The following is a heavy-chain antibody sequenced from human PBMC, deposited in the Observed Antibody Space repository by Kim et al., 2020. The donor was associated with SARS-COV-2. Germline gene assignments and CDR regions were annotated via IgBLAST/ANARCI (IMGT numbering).Heavy chain of an antibody. V-gene: IGHV3-23*03. J-gene: IGHJ4*02. CDR1: GFTFSSYA. D-gene: IGHD6-19*01. Sequence: GGSLRLSCAASGFTFSSYAMSWVRQAPGKGLEWVSVIYSGGSSTYYADSVKGRFTISRDNSKNTLYLQMNSLRAEDTAVYYCAKASIAVAYDYWGQGTLVTVSS. CDR2: IYSGGSST. CDR3: AKASIAVAYDY.